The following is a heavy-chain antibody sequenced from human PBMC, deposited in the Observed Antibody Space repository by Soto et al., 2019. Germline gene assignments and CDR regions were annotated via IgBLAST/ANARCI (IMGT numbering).Heavy chain of an antibody. J-gene: IGHJ6*02. CDR3: ARDGYSSSWSQSYYYYGMDV. CDR1: GFTFSSYG. Sequence: ESGGGVVQPGRSLRLSCAASGFTFSSYGMHWVRQAPGKGLEWVAVIWYDGSNKYYADSVKGRFTISRDNSKNTLYLQMNSLRAEDTAVYYCARDGYSSSWSQSYYYYGMDVWGQGTTVTVSS. D-gene: IGHD6-13*01. CDR2: IWYDGSNK. V-gene: IGHV3-33*01.